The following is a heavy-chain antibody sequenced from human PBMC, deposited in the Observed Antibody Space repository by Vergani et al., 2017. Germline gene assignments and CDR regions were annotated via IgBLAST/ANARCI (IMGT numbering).Heavy chain of an antibody. CDR3: AHHYDYYDSSGYYYAFDI. V-gene: IGHV2-5*01. J-gene: IGHJ3*02. CDR2: IYCNDDT. Sequence: QITLTESGPTLVKPTQTLTLTCTFSGFSLSTSGVGVGWISPPPGKALEWLALIYCNDDTRYSPSLQSRLTITKDTSKNQVVLTMTNMDPVDTATYYCAHHYDYYDSSGYYYAFDIWGQGTMVTVSS. D-gene: IGHD3-22*01. CDR1: GFSLSTSGVG.